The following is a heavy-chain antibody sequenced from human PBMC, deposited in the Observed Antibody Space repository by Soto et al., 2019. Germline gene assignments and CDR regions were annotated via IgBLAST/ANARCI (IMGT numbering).Heavy chain of an antibody. V-gene: IGHV4-59*01. CDR1: GGSISSYY. D-gene: IGHD3-22*01. CDR3: ARAAWRYYYDSRDNGFDP. CDR2: IYYSGST. Sequence: PSETLSLTCTVSGGSISSYYWSWIRQPPGKGLEWIGYIYYSGSTNYNPSLKSRVTISVDTSKNQFSLKLSSVTAADTAVYYCARAAWRYYYDSRDNGFDPWGQGTLVTVSS. J-gene: IGHJ5*02.